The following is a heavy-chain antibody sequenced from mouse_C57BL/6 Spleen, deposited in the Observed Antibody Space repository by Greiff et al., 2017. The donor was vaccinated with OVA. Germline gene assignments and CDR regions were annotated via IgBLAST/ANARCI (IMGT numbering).Heavy chain of an antibody. J-gene: IGHJ4*01. CDR2: IHPNSGST. CDR1: GYTFTSYW. D-gene: IGHD3-3*01. V-gene: IGHV1-64*01. Sequence: QVQLQQPGAELVKPGASVKLSCKASGYTFTSYWMHWVKQRPGQGLEWIGMIHPNSGSTNYNEKFKSKATLTVDKSSSTAYMQLSSLTSEDSAVYYCAREGPRDYAMDYWGQGTSVTVSS. CDR3: AREGPRDYAMDY.